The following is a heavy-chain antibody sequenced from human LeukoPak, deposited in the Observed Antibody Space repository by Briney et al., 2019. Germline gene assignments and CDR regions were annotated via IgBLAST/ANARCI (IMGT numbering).Heavy chain of an antibody. Sequence: ASVKVSCKASGYTFTGYYMHWVRQAPGQGLEWMGWINPNSGGTNYAQKFQGRVTMTRDTSISTAYMELSRLRSDDTAVYYCARDIIAVAGTIGTHYGMDVWGQGTTVTVSS. J-gene: IGHJ6*02. D-gene: IGHD6-19*01. CDR1: GYTFTGYY. CDR3: ARDIIAVAGTIGTHYGMDV. V-gene: IGHV1-2*02. CDR2: INPNSGGT.